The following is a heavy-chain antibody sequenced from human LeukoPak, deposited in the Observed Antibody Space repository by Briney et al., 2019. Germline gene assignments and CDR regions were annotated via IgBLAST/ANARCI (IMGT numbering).Heavy chain of an antibody. D-gene: IGHD6-19*01. CDR2: IYYSGST. J-gene: IGHJ4*02. Sequence: SETLSLTCTVSGGSISSYYWGWIRQPPGKGLEWIGSIYYSGSTYYNPSLKSRVTISVDTSKNQFSLKLSSVTAADTAVYYCARERAVAAWGNFDYWGQGTLVTVSS. CDR1: GGSISSYY. V-gene: IGHV4-39*07. CDR3: ARERAVAAWGNFDY.